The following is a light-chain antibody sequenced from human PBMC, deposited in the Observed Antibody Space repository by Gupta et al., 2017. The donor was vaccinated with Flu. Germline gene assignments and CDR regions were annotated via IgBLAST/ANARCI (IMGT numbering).Light chain of an antibody. CDR3: MHSARWPWT. CDR2: KAS. CDR1: ESRVYSDGDNY. Sequence: AVMTKSPLSLPVTRGQPASTSSRSSESRVYSDGDNYVSWFHQRPGQSPRRLIYKASNRDSGVPERISGSGSGTDFTLTISRLEAEDVGVYYCMHSARWPWTFGQGTKVDI. V-gene: IGKV2-30*01. J-gene: IGKJ1*01.